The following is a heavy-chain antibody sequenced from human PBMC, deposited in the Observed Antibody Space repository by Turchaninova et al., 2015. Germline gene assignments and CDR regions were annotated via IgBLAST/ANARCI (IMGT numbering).Heavy chain of an antibody. D-gene: IGHD3-10*01. J-gene: IGHJ5*02. CDR1: GGTFSSYA. V-gene: IGHV1-69*01. Sequence: QVQLVQSGAEVKKPGSSVKVSCKASGGTFSSYAISWVRQAPGQGLEWMGGFIPIFGTANYAKEVQGRVTSTADESTRTAYMGVSSLRAEDTAVYYCAREHYYGSGSYHGWFDPWGQGTLVTVSS. CDR3: AREHYYGSGSYHGWFDP. CDR2: FIPIFGTA.